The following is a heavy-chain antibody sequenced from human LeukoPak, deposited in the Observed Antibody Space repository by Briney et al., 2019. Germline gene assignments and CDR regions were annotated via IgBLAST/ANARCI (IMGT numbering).Heavy chain of an antibody. CDR3: ARDFRYYDSSGPSGY. V-gene: IGHV1-18*01. J-gene: IGHJ4*02. Sequence: VASVKVSCKASGYTFTSYGISWVRQAPGQGVEWMGWISAYNGNTNYAQKLQGRVTMTTDTSTSTAYMELRSLRSDDTAVYYCARDFRYYDSSGPSGYWGQGTLVTVSS. CDR1: GYTFTSYG. D-gene: IGHD3-22*01. CDR2: ISAYNGNT.